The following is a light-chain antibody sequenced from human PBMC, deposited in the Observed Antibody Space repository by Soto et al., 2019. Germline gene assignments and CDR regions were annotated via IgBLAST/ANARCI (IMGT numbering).Light chain of an antibody. CDR3: EQYNDRVWM. CDR2: KAC. V-gene: IGKV1-5*03. J-gene: IGKJ1*01. Sequence: IQMTQSPSTLSASVGDRVAITCRPSQSIGIWLAWYQQKPGKAPRFLIYKACSLEGGAPSRFNRYGPGKEFTANILSLESDDFPTHHCEQYNDRVWMLGQGTKVYIQ. CDR1: QSIGIW.